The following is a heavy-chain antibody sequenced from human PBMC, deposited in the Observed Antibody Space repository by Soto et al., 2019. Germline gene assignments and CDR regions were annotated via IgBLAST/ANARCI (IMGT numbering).Heavy chain of an antibody. Sequence: PGGSLRLSCAASGFTFSTYTMNWVRQAPGKGLEWISSISSGSSYIYYAGSVKGRFTISRDNAKNPLFLQMNSLRADDTAVYYCARDILSGGAYPDSWGQGTKGTVS. CDR2: ISSGSSYI. D-gene: IGHD3-10*01. CDR3: ARDILSGGAYPDS. J-gene: IGHJ5*01. V-gene: IGHV3-21*01. CDR1: GFTFSTYT.